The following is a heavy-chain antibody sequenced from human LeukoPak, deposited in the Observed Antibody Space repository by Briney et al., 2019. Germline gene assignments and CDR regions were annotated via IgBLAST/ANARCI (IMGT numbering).Heavy chain of an antibody. CDR2: INPNSGGT. V-gene: IGHV1-2*02. CDR3: ARDFCRGGSCYSRFDY. D-gene: IGHD2-15*01. J-gene: IGHJ4*02. CDR1: GYTFSSYY. Sequence: ASVKVSCKASGYTFSSYYMHWVRQAPGKGLEWMAWINPNSGGTYYAEKFQGRVTMTRDTSISTAYMELSRLRSDDTAVYYCARDFCRGGSCYSRFDYWGEGTLVTVSS.